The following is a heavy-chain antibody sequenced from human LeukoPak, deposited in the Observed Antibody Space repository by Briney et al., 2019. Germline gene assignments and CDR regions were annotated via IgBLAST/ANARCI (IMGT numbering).Heavy chain of an antibody. J-gene: IGHJ4*02. CDR2: INSDGSST. Sequence: GGSLRLSCAASGFTFNSYWMHWVRQAPGKGLVWVSRINSDGSSTSYADSVKGRFTISRDNAKNTLYLQMSSLRAEDTALYYCARDPWGYRAGVMDFWGLGTLVTVSS. V-gene: IGHV3-74*01. CDR3: ARDPWGYRAGVMDF. CDR1: GFTFNSYW. D-gene: IGHD1-1*01.